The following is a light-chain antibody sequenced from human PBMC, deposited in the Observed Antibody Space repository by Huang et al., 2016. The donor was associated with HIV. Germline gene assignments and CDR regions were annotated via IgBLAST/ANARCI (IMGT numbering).Light chain of an antibody. CDR2: KVS. Sequence: DVVMTQSPLSLPVSLGQPAAISCRSSQGLVYGDGNTYLNWFHQRPGQSPRRLMYKVSKRDSGVPDRFSVSGSGTDFTLKISRVEAEDVGVYYCMQGTHWPPTFGGGTKVEIK. CDR3: MQGTHWPPT. V-gene: IGKV2-30*01. CDR1: QGLVYGDGNTY. J-gene: IGKJ4*01.